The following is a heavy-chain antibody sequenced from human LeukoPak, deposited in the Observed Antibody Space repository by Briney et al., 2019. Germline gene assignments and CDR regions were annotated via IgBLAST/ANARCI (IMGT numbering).Heavy chain of an antibody. CDR3: ARGAMATTPFFDY. Sequence: AETLSLTCPVSGGSISNYYYWTWIRQPPGKGLEWLGYVYYPGSTNFNPSLKSRVTMSLDTSRNQFSLKLTSLTAADTAVYYCARGAMATTPFFDYWGQGTLVTVSS. CDR2: VYYPGST. V-gene: IGHV4-59*01. J-gene: IGHJ4*02. D-gene: IGHD5-24*01. CDR1: GGSISNYY.